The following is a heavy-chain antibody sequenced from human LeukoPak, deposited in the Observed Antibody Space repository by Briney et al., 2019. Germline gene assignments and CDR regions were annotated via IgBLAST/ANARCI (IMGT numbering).Heavy chain of an antibody. V-gene: IGHV3-30*18. CDR2: ISYDGSNK. CDR1: GFTFSSYG. Sequence: GGSLRLSCAASGFTFSSYGMHWVRQAPGKGLEWVAVISYDGSNKYYADSVKGRFTISRDNSKNTVYLQMNSLRAEDTAVYYCAKIGEMATTVPFDYWGQGTLVTVSS. CDR3: AKIGEMATTVPFDY. J-gene: IGHJ4*02. D-gene: IGHD5-24*01.